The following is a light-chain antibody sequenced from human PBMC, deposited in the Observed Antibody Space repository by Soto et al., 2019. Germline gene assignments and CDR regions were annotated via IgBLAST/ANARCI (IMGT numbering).Light chain of an antibody. CDR1: QSVSSY. CDR2: DAS. V-gene: IGKV3-11*01. CDR3: QQRSNWPPYT. J-gene: IGKJ2*01. Sequence: EIVLTQSPATLSLSPGERATLSCRASQSVSSYLAWYQQKPGQAPGLLIYDASNRATGIPARFSGSGSGTDFTLTISSLEPEDFAVYYCQQRSNWPPYTFGQGTRWIS.